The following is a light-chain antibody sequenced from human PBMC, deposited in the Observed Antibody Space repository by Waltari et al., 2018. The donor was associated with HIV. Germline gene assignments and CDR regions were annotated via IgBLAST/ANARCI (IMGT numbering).Light chain of an antibody. V-gene: IGLV1-51*01. CDR1: NSNLGNNF. CDR2: DNE. J-gene: IGLJ1*01. Sequence: QSILTQPPSVSAAPGQKVTISCSGDNSNLGNNFFPWYQQVPGRAPRLLIYDNEKRPSGIPDRFSASKAGVSATLGIAGLQIVDEADYYCGTWDSSLSLYVFGPGTTVAVL. CDR3: GTWDSSLSLYV.